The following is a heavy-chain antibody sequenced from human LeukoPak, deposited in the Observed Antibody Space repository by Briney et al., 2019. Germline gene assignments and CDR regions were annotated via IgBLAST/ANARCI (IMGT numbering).Heavy chain of an antibody. V-gene: IGHV3-23*01. CDR3: AKGDRREGYNF. J-gene: IGHJ4*02. D-gene: IGHD5-24*01. Sequence: PGGSLRLSCAASGFSFSSYAMSWVRQAPGKGLEWVSSISGSGGSTYYADSVKCRFTISRDNSKNTLYLQMNSLRAEDTAVYYCAKGDRREGYNFWGQGTLVTVSS. CDR2: ISGSGGST. CDR1: GFSFSSYA.